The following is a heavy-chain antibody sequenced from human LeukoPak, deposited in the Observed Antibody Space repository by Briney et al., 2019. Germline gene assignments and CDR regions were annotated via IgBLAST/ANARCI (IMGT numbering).Heavy chain of an antibody. V-gene: IGHV4-34*01. CDR2: INHSGST. D-gene: IGHD3-22*01. CDR3: ARGRGYYDNSFDY. CDR1: GGSFSGYY. J-gene: IGHJ4*02. Sequence: PSETLSLTCAVYGGSFSGYYWSWIGQPPGKGLEWIGEINHSGSTNYNPSLESRVTISVDTSKNQFSLKLSSVTAADTAVYYCARGRGYYDNSFDYWGQGTLVTVSS.